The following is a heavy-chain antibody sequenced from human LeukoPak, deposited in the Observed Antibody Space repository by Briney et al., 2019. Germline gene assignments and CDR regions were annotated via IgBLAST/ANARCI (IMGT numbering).Heavy chain of an antibody. J-gene: IGHJ4*02. D-gene: IGHD4-17*01. CDR3: AREGDDYGDYYFDY. CDR1: GFTFSSYW. V-gene: IGHV3-7*01. Sequence: GGSLRLSCAASGFTFSSYWMSWVRQAPGKGLEWVANIKQDGSEKYYVDSVKGRFTISRDNAENSLYLQMNSLRAEDTAVYYCAREGDDYGDYYFDYWGEGTLVSVSS. CDR2: IKQDGSEK.